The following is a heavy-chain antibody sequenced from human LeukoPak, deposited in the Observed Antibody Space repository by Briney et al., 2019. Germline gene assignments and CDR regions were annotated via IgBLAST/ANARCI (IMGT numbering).Heavy chain of an antibody. CDR2: ISAYNGNT. V-gene: IGHV1-18*01. Sequence: GASVKVSCKASGYTFTSYGISWVRQAPGQGLEWMGWISAYNGNTNYAQKLQGRVTMTTDTSTSTAYMELRSLRSDDTAVYYCARAPGLRYFDWLLYGMQGGSDWFDPWGQGTLVTVSS. J-gene: IGHJ5*02. D-gene: IGHD3-9*01. CDR3: ARAPGLRYFDWLLYGMQGGSDWFDP. CDR1: GYTFTSYG.